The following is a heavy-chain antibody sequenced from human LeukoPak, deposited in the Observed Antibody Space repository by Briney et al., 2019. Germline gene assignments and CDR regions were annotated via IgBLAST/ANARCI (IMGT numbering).Heavy chain of an antibody. CDR1: GYTFHSYW. CDR2: IYPGDSDT. D-gene: IGHD2-15*01. V-gene: IGHV5-51*01. J-gene: IGHJ4*02. Sequence: KLGESLKISCKGSGYTFHSYWIAWVRQMPGKGLEWMGIIYPGDSDTRYSPSFQGQVTISADKSISIAYLQWSSLKASDTAIYYCATRYCGGGSCSQLYFDYWGQGTLVTVSS. CDR3: ATRYCGGGSCSQLYFDY.